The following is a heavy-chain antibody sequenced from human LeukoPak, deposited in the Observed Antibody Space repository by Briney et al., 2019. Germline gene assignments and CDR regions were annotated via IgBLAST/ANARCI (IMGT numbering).Heavy chain of an antibody. V-gene: IGHV4-39*07. J-gene: IGHJ5*02. CDR3: ARVQIVVVPAAILWFDP. D-gene: IGHD2-2*02. CDR1: GGSISSSSYY. CDR2: IYYSGST. Sequence: SETLSLTCTVSGGSISSSSYYWGWIRQPPGKGLEWIGSIYYSGSTYYNPSLKSRVTISVDTSKNQFSLKLSSVTAADTAVYYCARVQIVVVPAAILWFDPWGQGTLVTVSS.